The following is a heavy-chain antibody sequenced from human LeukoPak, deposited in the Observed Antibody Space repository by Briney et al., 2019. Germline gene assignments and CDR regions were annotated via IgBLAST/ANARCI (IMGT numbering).Heavy chain of an antibody. J-gene: IGHJ5*02. CDR2: IKFDGSDK. CDR3: ARSRGGWFDP. Sequence: GGSLRLSCAASGFTFSNYWMSWVRQAPGKGLEWVANIKFDGSDKFYVDSVKGRFTISRDNAKNLLYLQMNSLRAENTAVYYCARSRGGWFDPWGQGTLVTVSS. D-gene: IGHD5-24*01. CDR1: GFTFSNYW. V-gene: IGHV3-7*01.